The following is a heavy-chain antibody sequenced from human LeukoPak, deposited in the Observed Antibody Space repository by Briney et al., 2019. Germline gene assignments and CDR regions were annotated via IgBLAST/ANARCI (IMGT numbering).Heavy chain of an antibody. Sequence: SQTLSLTCTVSGGSISSGSYYWSWIRQPAGKGLEWIGRIYTSGSTNYNPSLKSRVTISVDTSKNQFSLKLSSVTAADTAVYYCARSVAGTSHDAFDIWGQGTMVTVSS. CDR3: ARSVAGTSHDAFDI. D-gene: IGHD6-19*01. CDR2: IYTSGST. J-gene: IGHJ3*02. V-gene: IGHV4-61*02. CDR1: GGSISSGSYY.